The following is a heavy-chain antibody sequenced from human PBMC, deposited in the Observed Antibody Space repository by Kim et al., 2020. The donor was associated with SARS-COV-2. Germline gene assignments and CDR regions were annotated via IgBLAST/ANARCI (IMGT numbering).Heavy chain of an antibody. CDR1: GYTFTSYA. D-gene: IGHD3-22*01. Sequence: ASVKVSCKASGYTFTSYAMNWVRQAPGQGLEWMGWINTNTGNPTYAQGFTGRFVFSLDTSVSTAYLQISSLKAEDTAVYYCARGGYYDSSGYYNLYYFDYWGQGTLVTVSS. V-gene: IGHV7-4-1*02. J-gene: IGHJ4*02. CDR2: INTNTGNP. CDR3: ARGGYYDSSGYYNLYYFDY.